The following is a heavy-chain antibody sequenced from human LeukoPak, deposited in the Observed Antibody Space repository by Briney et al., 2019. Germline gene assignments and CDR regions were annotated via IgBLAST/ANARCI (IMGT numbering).Heavy chain of an antibody. D-gene: IGHD1-26*01. Sequence: TLSLTCTVSGGSISSGGYYWSWIRQHPGKGLEWIGYIYYSGSTYYSPSLKSRVTISVDTSKNQFSLKLSSVTAADTAVYYCARVPYSGSYYPDYWGQGTLVTVSS. CDR1: GGSISSGGYY. J-gene: IGHJ4*02. V-gene: IGHV4-31*03. CDR3: ARVPYSGSYYPDY. CDR2: IYYSGST.